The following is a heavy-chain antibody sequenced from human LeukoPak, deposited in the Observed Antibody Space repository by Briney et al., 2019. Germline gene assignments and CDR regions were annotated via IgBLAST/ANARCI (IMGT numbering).Heavy chain of an antibody. J-gene: IGHJ4*02. Sequence: GRSLRLSCAASGFIFSNYVMHWVRQAPGKGLEWVAVIWYDGSNTYYADSVKGRFTISRDNSKNTLYLQMNSLRVEDTAVYYCARVPYGSGWYYFDYWGQGTLVTVSS. V-gene: IGHV3-33*01. D-gene: IGHD6-19*01. CDR3: ARVPYGSGWYYFDY. CDR1: GFIFSNYV. CDR2: IWYDGSNT.